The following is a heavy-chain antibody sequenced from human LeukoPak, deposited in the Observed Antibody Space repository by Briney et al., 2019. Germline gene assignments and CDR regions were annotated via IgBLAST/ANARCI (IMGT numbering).Heavy chain of an antibody. V-gene: IGHV3-23*01. CDR1: GFTFSSYA. CDR2: ISGSGGST. CDR3: AKGMYDFWSGSTPRDYYYYMDV. Sequence: PGGSLRLSCAASGFTFSSYAMSWVRQAPGKGLEWVSAISGSGGSTYYADSVKGRFTISRDNSKNTLYLQMNSLRAEDTAVYYCAKGMYDFWSGSTPRDYYYYMDVWGKGTTVTVSS. J-gene: IGHJ6*03. D-gene: IGHD3-3*01.